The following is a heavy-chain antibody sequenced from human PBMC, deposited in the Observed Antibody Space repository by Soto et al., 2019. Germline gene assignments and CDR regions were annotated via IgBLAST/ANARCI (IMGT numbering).Heavy chain of an antibody. V-gene: IGHV3-7*01. CDR2: IKPDGSER. CDR3: AGTELCGY. CDR1: GFTLSSYW. J-gene: IGHJ4*02. Sequence: EVQLVESGGGLVQPGGSLRLSCAASGFTLSSYWMSWVRQAPGKGLEWVANIKPDGSERYYVDSVKGRFTISRDNAKDALYLQMNSLRAKDTAVYYCAGTELCGYWGQGSLVTVSS. D-gene: IGHD1-7*01.